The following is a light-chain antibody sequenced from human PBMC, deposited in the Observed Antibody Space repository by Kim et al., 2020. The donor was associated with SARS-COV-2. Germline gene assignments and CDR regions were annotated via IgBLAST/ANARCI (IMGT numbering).Light chain of an antibody. CDR1: HRVSSST. CDR2: GSS. CDR3: QQYGRSLFT. Sequence: SPGETANLSYWTSHRVSSSTLAWYQQLPGQAPRLRIYGSSVRATGVPARFSGSVSGTDFTLTISRLEPADFAVYYCQQYGRSLFTFGQGTRLEIK. J-gene: IGKJ5*01. V-gene: IGKV3-20*01.